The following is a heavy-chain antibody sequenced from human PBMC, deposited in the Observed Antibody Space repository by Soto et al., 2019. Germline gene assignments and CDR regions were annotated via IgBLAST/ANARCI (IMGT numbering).Heavy chain of an antibody. V-gene: IGHV4-31*03. CDR1: GGSITTGGYY. J-gene: IGHJ4*02. CDR3: ARTKCSGGSCYSWSLDY. CDR2: RYYSEST. D-gene: IGHD2-15*01. Sequence: PSETLSLTCTVSGGSITTGGYYWSWIRQLPGKGLEWIGHRYYSESTNYNPSLKSRVSISLDTSKNQFSLKLSFVTAADTAMYYCARTKCSGGSCYSWSLDYWGQGTPVTVSS.